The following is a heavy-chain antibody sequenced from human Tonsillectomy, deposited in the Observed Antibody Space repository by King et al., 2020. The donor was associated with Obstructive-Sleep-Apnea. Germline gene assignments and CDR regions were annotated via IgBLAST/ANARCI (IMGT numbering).Heavy chain of an antibody. CDR1: GFTFSSYS. D-gene: IGHD6-19*01. V-gene: IGHV3-21*01. Sequence: VQLVESGGGLVKPGGSLRLSCAASGFTFSSYSMNWVRQAPGKGLEWVSSISSSSSYIYYADSVKGRFTISRDNAKNSLYLQMNSLRAEETAVYYWARDGYSSGWYRIHWGQGTLVTVSS. CDR2: ISSSSSYI. CDR3: ARDGYSSGWYRIH. J-gene: IGHJ4*02.